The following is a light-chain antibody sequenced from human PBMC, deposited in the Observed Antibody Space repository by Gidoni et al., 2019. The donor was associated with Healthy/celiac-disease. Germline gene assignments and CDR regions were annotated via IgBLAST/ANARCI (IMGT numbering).Light chain of an antibody. V-gene: IGKV1-5*03. Sequence: DIQMTKSTSTLSASVGDRVTIPCRASQSISSWLAWYQQKPGKAPKLLIYKASSLESGVPSRFSGSGSGTEFTLTISSRQPDDFATYYCQQYNSYSPLTFGGGTKVEIK. CDR1: QSISSW. J-gene: IGKJ4*01. CDR3: QQYNSYSPLT. CDR2: KAS.